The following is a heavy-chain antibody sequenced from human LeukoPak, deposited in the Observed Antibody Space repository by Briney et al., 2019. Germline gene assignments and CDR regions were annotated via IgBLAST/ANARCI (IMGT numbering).Heavy chain of an antibody. J-gene: IGHJ4*02. D-gene: IGHD3-10*01. Sequence: GGSLRLSCAASGFTFNNYWMSWVRQAPGKGLEWVANIKQDAGEKYYMDSVEGRFTISRDNTKNSLYLQMNSLRAEDTAVYYCAREVWFGEFLPSHFDYWGQGTLVTVSS. CDR1: GFTFNNYW. V-gene: IGHV3-7*01. CDR3: AREVWFGEFLPSHFDY. CDR2: IKQDAGEK.